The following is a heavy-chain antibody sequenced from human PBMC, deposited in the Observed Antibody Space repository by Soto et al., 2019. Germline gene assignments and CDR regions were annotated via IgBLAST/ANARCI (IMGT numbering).Heavy chain of an antibody. Sequence: QVQLQESGTGLVKPSQTLSLTCTVSGGSISSGDYYWSWILQPPGKGLEWIVYIYYSGSTYYNPSLNSRVTISVDTSKNPFSLKLSSVTAAYTAVYYCASAQGSGFLVSWGQGTLVTVSS. V-gene: IGHV4-30-4*01. CDR2: IYYSGST. D-gene: IGHD3-10*01. J-gene: IGHJ4*02. CDR3: ASAQGSGFLVS. CDR1: GGSISSGDYY.